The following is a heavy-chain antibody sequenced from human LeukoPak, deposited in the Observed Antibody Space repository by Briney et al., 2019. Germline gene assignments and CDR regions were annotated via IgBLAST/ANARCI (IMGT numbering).Heavy chain of an antibody. Sequence: GGSLRLSCAASGFTFSSYWMHWVRQAPGNGLVWVSHISGDGSRTSYADSVKGRFTVSRDDSKNTLYLEMSGLRAEDTAVYYCVKQRGSRDYGGNSAFDYWGQGTLVTVSS. CDR2: ISGDGSRT. V-gene: IGHV3-74*01. J-gene: IGHJ4*02. CDR1: GFTFSSYW. CDR3: VKQRGSRDYGGNSAFDY. D-gene: IGHD4-23*01.